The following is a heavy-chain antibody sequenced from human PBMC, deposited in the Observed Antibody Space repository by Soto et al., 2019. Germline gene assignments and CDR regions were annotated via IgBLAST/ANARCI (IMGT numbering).Heavy chain of an antibody. J-gene: IGHJ4*02. Sequence: QVPLVESGGGVVQPGRSLRLSCAASGFTFSSYGMHWVRQAPGKGLEWVAVIWYDGSNKYYADSVKGRFTISRDNSKITLYLQMNSLRAEVTAVYYCARGQQLVRGPFLYYFDYWGQGTLVTVSS. CDR3: ARGQQLVRGPFLYYFDY. CDR1: GFTFSSYG. V-gene: IGHV3-33*01. CDR2: IWYDGSNK. D-gene: IGHD6-13*01.